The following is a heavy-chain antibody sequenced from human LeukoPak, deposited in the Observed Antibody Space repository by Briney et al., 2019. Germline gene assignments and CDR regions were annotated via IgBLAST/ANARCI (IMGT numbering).Heavy chain of an antibody. V-gene: IGHV4-61*02. J-gene: IGHJ6*03. CDR3: ARVNSAAAGTFYYYYYMDV. Sequence: TSSETLSFTCTVSCGSISSGSYYWSWIRQPAGKGLEWLGRIYTSGSTNYNPSLKSRVTISVDTSKNQFSLKLRSVTAADTAVYYCARVNSAAAGTFYYYYYMDVWGKGTTVTVSS. CDR2: IYTSGST. D-gene: IGHD6-13*01. CDR1: CGSISSGSYY.